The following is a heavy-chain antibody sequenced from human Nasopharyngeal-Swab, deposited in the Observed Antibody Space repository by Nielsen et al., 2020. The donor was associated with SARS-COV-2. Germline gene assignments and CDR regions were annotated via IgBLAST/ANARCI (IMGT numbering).Heavy chain of an antibody. CDR2: INPSGGST. J-gene: IGHJ6*03. CDR1: GYTFTSYY. V-gene: IGHV1-46*01. D-gene: IGHD1-26*01. Sequence: ASVKVSCKASGYTFTSYYMHWVRQAPGQGLEWMGIINPSGGSTSYAQKFQGRVTMTTDTSTSTAYMELRSLRSDDTAVYYRARERGSYSNAGGYYYYMDVWGKGTTVTVSS. CDR3: ARERGSYSNAGGYYYYMDV.